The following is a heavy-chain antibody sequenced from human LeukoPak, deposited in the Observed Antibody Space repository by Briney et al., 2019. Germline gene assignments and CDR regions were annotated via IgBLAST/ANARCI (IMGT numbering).Heavy chain of an antibody. CDR3: ARDLWQQMIQGYDY. J-gene: IGHJ4*02. D-gene: IGHD6-13*01. Sequence: GGSLRLSCAASGFTFTTYCMHWVRQAPGKGLEWVAVIWNDGSYKHYADSVKGRFTISRDDSKNTIYLQMNSLRAEDTAVYYCARDLWQQMIQGYDYWGQGTLVTVSS. V-gene: IGHV3-33*01. CDR2: IWNDGSYK. CDR1: GFTFTTYC.